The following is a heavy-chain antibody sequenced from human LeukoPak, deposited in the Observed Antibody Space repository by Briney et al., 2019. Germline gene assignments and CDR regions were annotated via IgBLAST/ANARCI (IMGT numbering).Heavy chain of an antibody. Sequence: GESLKISGKGSGYSFTSYWIGWVRQMPGKGLEWMRIICPGDSDTRYSPSFQGQVTISADKSISTAYLQWSSLKASDTAMYYCARLPSGSCYSYEGSVDGYYFLDYWGQGTLVTVSS. CDR3: ARLPSGSCYSYEGSVDGYYFLDY. V-gene: IGHV5-51*01. D-gene: IGHD2-15*01. CDR1: GYSFTSYW. CDR2: ICPGDSDT. J-gene: IGHJ4*02.